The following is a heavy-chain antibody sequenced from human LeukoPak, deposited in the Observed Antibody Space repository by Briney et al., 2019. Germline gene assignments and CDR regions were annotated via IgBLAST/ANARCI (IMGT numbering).Heavy chain of an antibody. CDR2: ISWNSGSI. V-gene: IGHV3-9*01. Sequence: PGGSLRLSCAASGFTFDDYAMHWVRQAPGKGLEWVSGISWNSGSIGYADSVKGRFTISRDNAKNSLYLQMNSLRAEDTALYYCAKDRLEAYDSSGYYSDWGQGTLVTVSS. CDR1: GFTFDDYA. CDR3: AKDRLEAYDSSGYYSD. J-gene: IGHJ4*02. D-gene: IGHD3-22*01.